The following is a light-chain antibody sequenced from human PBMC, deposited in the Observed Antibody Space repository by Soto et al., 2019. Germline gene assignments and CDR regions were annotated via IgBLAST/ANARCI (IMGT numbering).Light chain of an antibody. J-gene: IGKJ5*01. CDR3: QQHDILPIT. CDR1: QSVRSRY. Sequence: EIVMTQSPATLSVSPGGRATLSCRASQSVRSRYLAWYQHKPGQAPRLLISGASRRATGIPDRFSGAGSGTDFTLTISRLEPEDFALYYCQQHDILPITFGQGTRLEIK. CDR2: GAS. V-gene: IGKV3-20*01.